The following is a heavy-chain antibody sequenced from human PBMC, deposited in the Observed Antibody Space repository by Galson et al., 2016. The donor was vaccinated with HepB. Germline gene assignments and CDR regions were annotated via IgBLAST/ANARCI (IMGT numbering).Heavy chain of an antibody. V-gene: IGHV4-4*02. CDR2: VYQSGST. CDR3: ARVPPRYYYYYGMDV. CDR1: GGSMSSGNW. J-gene: IGHJ6*02. Sequence: SETLSLTCAVSGGSMSSGNWWSWVRQPPGKGLEWIGEVYQSGSTNYSPSLKSRVTISIDKSKNQFSLKLTSVTAADAAVYYCARVPPRYYYYYGMDVWGQGTTVTVS.